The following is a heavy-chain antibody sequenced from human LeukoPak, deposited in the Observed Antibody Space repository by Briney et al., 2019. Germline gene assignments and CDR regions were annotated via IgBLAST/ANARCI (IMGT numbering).Heavy chain of an antibody. V-gene: IGHV4-59*01. CDR3: ASGRQQLAHYGMDV. D-gene: IGHD6-13*01. CDR1: GGSISSYY. CDR2: IYYSGST. J-gene: IGHJ6*02. Sequence: SETLSLTCTVSGGSISSYYWSWIRQPPGKGLEWIGYIYYSGSTNYNPSLKSRVTISVDTSKNQFSLKLSSVAAADTAVYYCASGRQQLAHYGMDVWGQGTTVTVSS.